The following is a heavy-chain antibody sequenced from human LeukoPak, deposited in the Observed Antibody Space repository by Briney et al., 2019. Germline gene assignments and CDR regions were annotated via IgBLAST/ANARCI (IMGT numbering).Heavy chain of an antibody. CDR2: INRDGSQK. CDR3: VRDADVSTGDIYYDRFDH. V-gene: IGHV3-7*01. D-gene: IGHD2-21*01. Sequence: GRSLRLSCEVSGFTFNSYWMIWVRQAPGKGLEWVANINRDGSQKNYVDSVKGRFTISRDNAKNSVYLQMNSLRAEDTAVYYCVRDADVSTGDIYYDRFDHWGQGTLVTVSS. J-gene: IGHJ4*02. CDR1: GFTFNSYW.